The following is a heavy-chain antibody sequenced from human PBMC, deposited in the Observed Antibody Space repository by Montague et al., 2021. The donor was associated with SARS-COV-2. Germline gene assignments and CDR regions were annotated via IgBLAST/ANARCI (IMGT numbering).Heavy chain of an antibody. V-gene: IGHV4-59*01. CDR2: IYYSGST. J-gene: IGHJ4*02. CDR1: GGSNRTSY. Sequence: SETLSLTCSGLGGSNRTSYRSSTRLTPGKELESYAYIYYSGSTNYNPSLKSRVTISIDTSKNQFSLELSSVTAADMAVYYCASPGGYCTGGSCYYVYWGQGTLVTVSS. CDR3: ASPGGYCTGGSCYYVY. D-gene: IGHD2-15*01.